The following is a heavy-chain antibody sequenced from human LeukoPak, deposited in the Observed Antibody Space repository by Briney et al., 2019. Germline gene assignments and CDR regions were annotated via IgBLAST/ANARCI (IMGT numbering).Heavy chain of an antibody. CDR2: ISGSGGST. J-gene: IGHJ4*02. CDR1: GFTFSSYA. D-gene: IGHD6-19*01. V-gene: IGHV3-23*01. Sequence: GGSLRLSCAASGFTFSSYAMSWVRQAPGKGLEWVSAISGSGGSTYYADSVKGRFTISRDNSKNTLYLQMNSLRAEDTAVYYCAKDGGSIRSGYSSGWYPHYFDYWGQGTLVTVSS. CDR3: AKDGGSIRSGYSSGWYPHYFDY.